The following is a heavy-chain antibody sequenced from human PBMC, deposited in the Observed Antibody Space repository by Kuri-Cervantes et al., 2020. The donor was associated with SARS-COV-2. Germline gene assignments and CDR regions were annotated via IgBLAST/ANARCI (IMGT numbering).Heavy chain of an antibody. CDR1: GFTFSGSA. CDR3: ARDRVGVHDS. J-gene: IGHJ4*02. Sequence: GESLKISCAASGFTFSGSAMHWVRQASGKGLEWVGRIRSKANSYATAYAASVKGRFTISRDDSKNTLYLQMNSLRAEDTAMYYCARDRVGVHDSWGQGTLVTVSS. D-gene: IGHD2-21*01. CDR2: IRSKANSYAT. V-gene: IGHV3-73*01.